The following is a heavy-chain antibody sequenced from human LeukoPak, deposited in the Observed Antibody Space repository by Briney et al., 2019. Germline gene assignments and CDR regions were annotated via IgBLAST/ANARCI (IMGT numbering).Heavy chain of an antibody. CDR3: AAGRWRDAFDI. J-gene: IGHJ3*02. D-gene: IGHD2-15*01. CDR2: IYHSGST. Sequence: PSETLSLTCTVSGGSISSGDYYWSWIRQPPGKGLEWIGEIYHSGSTNYNPSLKSRVTISVDKSKNQFSLKLSSVTAADTAVYYCAAGRWRDAFDIWGQGTMVTVSS. CDR1: GGSISSGDYY. V-gene: IGHV4-30-4*01.